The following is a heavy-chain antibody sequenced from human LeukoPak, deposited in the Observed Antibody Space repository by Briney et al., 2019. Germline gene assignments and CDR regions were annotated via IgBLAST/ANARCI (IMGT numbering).Heavy chain of an antibody. Sequence: KPSETLSLTCTVSGGSISSYYWSWIRQPPGKGLEWIGYIYYSGSTNYNPSLKSRVTISVDTSKNQFSLKLSSVTAADTAVYYCVRGLGDWLRFFDYWGQGTLVTVSS. CDR3: VRGLGDWLRFFDY. V-gene: IGHV4-59*01. J-gene: IGHJ4*02. D-gene: IGHD2-21*02. CDR1: GGSISSYY. CDR2: IYYSGST.